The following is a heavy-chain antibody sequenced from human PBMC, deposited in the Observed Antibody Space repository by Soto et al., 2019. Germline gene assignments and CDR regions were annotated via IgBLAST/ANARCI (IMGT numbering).Heavy chain of an antibody. CDR1: GGTFSSYA. J-gene: IGHJ6*02. CDR3: ACPRSSYYYYGMDV. Sequence: QVQLVQSGAEVKKPGSSVKVSCKASGGTFSSYAISWVRQAPGQGLEWMGGIIPIFGTANYAQKFQGRITITADESTSTVYMELSSLRSEDTAVYYCACPRSSYYYYGMDVWGQGARVTVSS. V-gene: IGHV1-69*12. D-gene: IGHD6-6*01. CDR2: IIPIFGTA.